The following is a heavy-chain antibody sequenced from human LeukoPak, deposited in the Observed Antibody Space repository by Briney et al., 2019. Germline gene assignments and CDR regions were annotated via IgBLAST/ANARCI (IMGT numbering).Heavy chain of an antibody. CDR3: AKESGGAAAGPFDY. CDR2: IKEGPSEK. J-gene: IGHJ4*02. V-gene: IGHV3-7*03. CDR1: GFTFSSYW. Sequence: GGSLRLSCAASGFTFSSYWMSWVRQAPGKGLEWVANIKEGPSEKFYVDSVKGRFTISRDNARNSLYLQMNSLRAEDTAVYYCAKESGGAAAGPFDYWGQGTLVTVSS. D-gene: IGHD6-13*01.